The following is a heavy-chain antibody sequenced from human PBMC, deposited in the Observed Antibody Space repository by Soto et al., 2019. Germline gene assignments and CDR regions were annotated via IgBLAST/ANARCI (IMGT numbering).Heavy chain of an antibody. D-gene: IGHD3-3*01. CDR2: IYYSGST. V-gene: IGHV4-59*01. Sequence: SETLSLTCTVSGGSISSYYWSWIRQPPGKGLEWIGYIYYSGSTNYNPSLKSRVTISVDTSKNQFSLKLSSVTAADTAVYYCARETRDGSYYDFPNWFDPWGQGTLVTVSS. CDR3: ARETRDGSYYDFPNWFDP. CDR1: GGSISSYY. J-gene: IGHJ5*02.